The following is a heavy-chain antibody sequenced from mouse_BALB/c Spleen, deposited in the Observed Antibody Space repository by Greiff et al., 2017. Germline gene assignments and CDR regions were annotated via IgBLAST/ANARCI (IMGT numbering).Heavy chain of an antibody. V-gene: IGHV5-17*02. CDR3: ARSDYSY. D-gene: IGHD2-13*01. CDR2: ISSGSSTI. Sequence: EVMLVESGGGLVQPGGSRKLSCAASGFTFSSFGMHWVRQAPEKGLEWVAYISSGSSTIYYADTVKGRFTISRDNPKNTLFLQMTSLRSEDTAMYYCARSDYSYWGQGTLVTVSA. CDR1: GFTFSSFG. J-gene: IGHJ3*01.